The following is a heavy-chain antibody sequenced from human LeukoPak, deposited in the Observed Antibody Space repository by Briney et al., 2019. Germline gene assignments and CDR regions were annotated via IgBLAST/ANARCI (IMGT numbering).Heavy chain of an antibody. CDR3: ASTTISPVGGMDV. V-gene: IGHV3-7*05. Sequence: GGSLRLSCAASGFTFSSYWTSWVRQAPGKGLEWVANIKQDGSEKYYVDSVKGRFTISRASAKNSLYLQVNSLRAEDTAVYYCASTTISPVGGMDVWGQGTTVTVSS. CDR2: IKQDGSEK. D-gene: IGHD2/OR15-2a*01. CDR1: GFTFSSYW. J-gene: IGHJ6*02.